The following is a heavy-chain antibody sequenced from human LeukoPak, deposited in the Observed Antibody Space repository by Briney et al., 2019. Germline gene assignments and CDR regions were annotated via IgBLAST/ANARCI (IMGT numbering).Heavy chain of an antibody. D-gene: IGHD3-22*01. V-gene: IGHV3-15*01. CDR3: TTDLVVITTLSSDY. CDR2: IKSKTDGGTT. CDR1: GFTFSNAW. J-gene: IGHJ4*02. Sequence: GGSLRLSCAASGFTFSNAWMSWVRQAPGKGLEWVGRIKSKTDGGTTDYAAPVKGRFTISRDDSKNTLYLQMNSLKTEDTAVYYCTTDLVVITTLSSDYWGQGTLVTVSS.